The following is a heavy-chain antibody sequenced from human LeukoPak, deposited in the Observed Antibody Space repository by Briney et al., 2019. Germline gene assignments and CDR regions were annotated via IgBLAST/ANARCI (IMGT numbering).Heavy chain of an antibody. CDR1: GYTLTELS. J-gene: IGHJ5*02. CDR3: ALYSSGWTPTGFDP. CDR2: ISAYNGNT. Sequence: ASVKVSCKVSGYTLTELSMHWVRQAPGQGLEWMGWISAYNGNTNYAQKLQGRVTMTTDTSTSTACMELRSLRSDDTAVYYCALYSSGWTPTGFDPWGQGTLVTVSS. D-gene: IGHD6-19*01. V-gene: IGHV1-18*01.